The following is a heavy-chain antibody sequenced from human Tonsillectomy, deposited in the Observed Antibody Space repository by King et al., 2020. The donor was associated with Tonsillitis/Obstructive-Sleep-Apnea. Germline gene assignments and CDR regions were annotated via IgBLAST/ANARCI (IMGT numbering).Heavy chain of an antibody. Sequence: DVQLVESGGGLVQPGGSLRLSCAASGFTFSSYEMNWVRQAPGKGLEWVSYISSSGSTIYYADSVKGRFTISRDNAKNSLYLQMNSLRAEDTAVYYCAREGCSSTSCCDYWGQGTLVTVSS. D-gene: IGHD2-2*01. CDR2: ISSSGSTI. CDR3: AREGCSSTSCCDY. V-gene: IGHV3-48*03. CDR1: GFTFSSYE. J-gene: IGHJ4*02.